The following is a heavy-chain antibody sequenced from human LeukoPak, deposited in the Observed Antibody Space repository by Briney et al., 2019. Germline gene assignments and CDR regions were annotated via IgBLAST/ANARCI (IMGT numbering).Heavy chain of an antibody. CDR3: ACIAGYSSGWYRDGQFDI. Sequence: SGGSLRLSCAASGFTFSSYSMNWVRQAPGKGLEWVSSISSSSSYIYYADSVKGRFTISRDNAKNSLYLQMNSLRAEDTAVYYCACIAGYSSGWYRDGQFDIWGQGTMVAVSS. V-gene: IGHV3-21*01. J-gene: IGHJ3*02. CDR2: ISSSSSYI. CDR1: GFTFSSYS. D-gene: IGHD6-19*01.